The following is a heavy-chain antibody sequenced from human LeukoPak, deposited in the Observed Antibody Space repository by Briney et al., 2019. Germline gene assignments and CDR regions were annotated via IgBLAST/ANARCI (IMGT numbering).Heavy chain of an antibody. CDR2: IYYSGST. D-gene: IGHD1-1*01. Sequence: SETLSLTCTVSGGSISSSSYYWSWIRQPPGKGLEWIGSIYYSGSTYYNPSLKSRVTISVDTSKNQFSLKLSSVTAADTAVYYCARASERLERNRFDYWGQGTLVTVSS. V-gene: IGHV4-39*07. CDR1: GGSISSSSYY. J-gene: IGHJ4*02. CDR3: ARASERLERNRFDY.